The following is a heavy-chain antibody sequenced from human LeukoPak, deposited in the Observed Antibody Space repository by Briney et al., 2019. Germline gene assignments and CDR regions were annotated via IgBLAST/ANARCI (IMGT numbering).Heavy chain of an antibody. CDR1: GYSISSGYY. CDR2: IYHSGST. V-gene: IGHV4-38-2*02. D-gene: IGHD1-26*01. CDR3: ARDPLGATVDY. J-gene: IGHJ4*02. Sequence: SETLSLTCTVSGYSISSGYYWGWIRPPPGKGLEWIGSIYHSGSTYYNPSLKSRVTISVDTSKNQFSLKLSSVTAADTAVYYCARDPLGATVDYWGQGTLVTVSS.